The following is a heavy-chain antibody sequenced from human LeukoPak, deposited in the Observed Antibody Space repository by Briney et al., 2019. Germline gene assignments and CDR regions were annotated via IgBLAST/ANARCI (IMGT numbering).Heavy chain of an antibody. D-gene: IGHD6-13*01. V-gene: IGHV3-23*01. CDR3: ARDGKLGTSWFLDH. CDR1: GFTVSSNY. CDR2: TGGRGAST. J-gene: IGHJ4*02. Sequence: GGSLRLSCAASGFTVSSNYMSWVRQAPGKGLEWVSGTGGRGASTHYADAVRGRFTISRDNSRDTLYLQIDSLRVEDTAIYYCARDGKLGTSWFLDHWGQGVLVTVSS.